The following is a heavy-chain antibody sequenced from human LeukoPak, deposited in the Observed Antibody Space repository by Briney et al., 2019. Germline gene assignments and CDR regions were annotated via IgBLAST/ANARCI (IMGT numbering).Heavy chain of an antibody. J-gene: IGHJ6*02. CDR3: ARASGAFRYPYHRYQMDV. Sequence: GESLQISCKASGYSFTTYWVGWVRQMPGKGLEWMGIIYPGDSDTRYSPSFQGQVTISADRSISTAYLRWSSLKASDTAMYYCARASGAFRYPYHRYQMDVWGQGTAVTVSS. V-gene: IGHV5-51*01. D-gene: IGHD3-10*01. CDR1: GYSFTTYW. CDR2: IYPGDSDT.